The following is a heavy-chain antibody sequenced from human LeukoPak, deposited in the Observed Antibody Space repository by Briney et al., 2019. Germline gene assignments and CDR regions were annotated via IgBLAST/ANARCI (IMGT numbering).Heavy chain of an antibody. CDR1: GFNFIDYS. D-gene: IGHD5-12*01. J-gene: IGHJ4*01. Sequence: GGSLRLSCAASGFNFIDYSVNWVRQAPGKGLEWISYIGISSGNTKYADSVKGRFTIPRDKARNSLYLQMNSLRVEDTAVYYCARDHRYAFDNWGHGTLVTVSS. CDR2: IGISSGNT. V-gene: IGHV3-48*01. CDR3: ARDHRYAFDN.